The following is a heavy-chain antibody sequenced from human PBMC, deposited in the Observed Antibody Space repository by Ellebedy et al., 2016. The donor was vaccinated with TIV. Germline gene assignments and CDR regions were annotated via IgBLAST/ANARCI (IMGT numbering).Heavy chain of an antibody. V-gene: IGHV4-39*02. J-gene: IGHJ3*02. CDR1: GGSVIRNGQY. CDR2: LYYSGST. CDR3: ATSAAIDAFDI. D-gene: IGHD6-25*01. Sequence: SETLSLXXSVSGGSVIRNGQYCTWVRQPPGKGLEWIGSLYYSGSTWYNPSLKSRVTISVDTSKNLFSLRLRSVTAADTAVYYCATSAAIDAFDIWGQGTMVTVSS.